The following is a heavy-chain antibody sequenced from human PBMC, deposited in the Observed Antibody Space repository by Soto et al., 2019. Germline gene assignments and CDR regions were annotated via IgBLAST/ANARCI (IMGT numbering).Heavy chain of an antibody. D-gene: IGHD3-9*01. J-gene: IGHJ4*02. Sequence: GGSLRLSCAASGFTFSTYAMHWVRQAPGKGLEWVAVISYDGSNKYYADSVKGRFTISRDNSKNTLYLQMNSLSAEDTAMYYCARESHYYDIYDWGQGTLVTVSS. CDR1: GFTFSTYA. CDR3: ARESHYYDIYD. V-gene: IGHV3-30-3*01. CDR2: ISYDGSNK.